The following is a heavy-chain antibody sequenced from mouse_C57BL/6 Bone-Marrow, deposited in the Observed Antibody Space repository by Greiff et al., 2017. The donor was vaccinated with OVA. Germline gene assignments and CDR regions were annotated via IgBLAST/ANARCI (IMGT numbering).Heavy chain of an antibody. J-gene: IGHJ3*01. CDR3: ARDEGFAY. Sequence: VMLVESGGGLVQSGRSLRLSCATSGFTFSDFYMECVRQAPGKGLEWIAASRNKANDYTTEYSASVKGRFIVSRDTSQSILYLQMNALRAEDTAIYYCARDEGFAYWGQGTLVTVSA. CDR2: SRNKANDYTT. V-gene: IGHV7-1*01. CDR1: GFTFSDFY.